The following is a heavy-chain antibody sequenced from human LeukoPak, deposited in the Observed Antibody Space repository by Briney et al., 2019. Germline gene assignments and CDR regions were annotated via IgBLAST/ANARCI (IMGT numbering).Heavy chain of an antibody. V-gene: IGHV3-21*01. D-gene: IGHD4-17*01. Sequence: KAGGSLRLSCAASGFTFSSYSMNWVRQAPGKGLEWVSSISSSSSYIYYADSVKGRFTISRDNAKNSLYLQMNSLRAEDTAVYYCARDRFGDYLFDYWGQGTLVTVSS. CDR3: ARDRFGDYLFDY. CDR2: ISSSSSYI. J-gene: IGHJ4*02. CDR1: GFTFSSYS.